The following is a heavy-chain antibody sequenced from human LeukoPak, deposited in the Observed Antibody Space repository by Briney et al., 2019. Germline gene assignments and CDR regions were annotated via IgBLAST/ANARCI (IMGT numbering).Heavy chain of an antibody. V-gene: IGHV1-8*01. CDR3: ARASYSSGWSGEYYYYMDV. CDR1: GYTFTSYD. Sequence: ASVKVSCKASGYTFTSYDINWVRQATGQGLEWMGWMNPNSGNTGYAQKFQGRVTMARNTSISTAYMELSSLRSEDTAVYYCARASYSSGWSGEYYYYMDVWGKGTTVTISS. D-gene: IGHD6-19*01. J-gene: IGHJ6*03. CDR2: MNPNSGNT.